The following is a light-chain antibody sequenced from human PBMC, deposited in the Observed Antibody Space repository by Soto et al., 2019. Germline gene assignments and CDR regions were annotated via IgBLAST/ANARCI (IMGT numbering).Light chain of an antibody. CDR1: QGIRND. CDR2: AAP. V-gene: IGKV1-6*01. J-gene: IGKJ4*01. CDR3: LQDYNYPLT. Sequence: IKMTQSPSSLSATVGDRVTITCRASQGIRNDLGGYQQKPGKAXKLXIYAAPSLQSGVPSRFGGSASGTDFTLPISSLQPEDFATYYCLQDYNYPLTFGGGTKV.